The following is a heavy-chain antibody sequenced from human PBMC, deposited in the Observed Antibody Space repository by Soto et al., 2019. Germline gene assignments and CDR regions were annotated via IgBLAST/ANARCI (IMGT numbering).Heavy chain of an antibody. J-gene: IGHJ6*02. CDR3: ARDSGGYSYGFNYYYYGMDV. V-gene: IGHV1-46*01. D-gene: IGHD5-18*01. CDR2: INPSGGYT. Sequence: GASVKVSCKASGYTFTSYYMHWVRQAPGQGLELMGIINPSGGYTTYAQRFLGRVTMTSDTSTSTVHMELGSLTSEDTAVYYCARDSGGYSYGFNYYYYGMDVWGQGTTVTVSS. CDR1: GYTFTSYY.